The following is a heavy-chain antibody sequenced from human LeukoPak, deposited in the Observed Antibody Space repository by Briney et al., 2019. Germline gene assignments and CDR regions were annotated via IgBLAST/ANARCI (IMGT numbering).Heavy chain of an antibody. CDR3: ARDPKRHIVGAIDY. D-gene: IGHD1-26*01. CDR1: GCTFTSYG. CDR2: ISAYNGNT. Sequence: GASVKVSCKASGCTFTSYGISWVRQAPGQGLEWMGWISAYNGNTNYAQKLQGRVTMTTDTSTSTAYMELRSLRSDDTAVYYCARDPKRHIVGAIDYWGQGTLVTVSS. V-gene: IGHV1-18*01. J-gene: IGHJ4*02.